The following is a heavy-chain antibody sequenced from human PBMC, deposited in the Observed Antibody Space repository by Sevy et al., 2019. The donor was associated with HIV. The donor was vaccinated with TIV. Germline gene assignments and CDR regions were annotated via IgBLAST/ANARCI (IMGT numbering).Heavy chain of an antibody. CDR1: GGSISSYY. J-gene: IGHJ4*02. D-gene: IGHD2-21*01. Sequence: SETLSLTCSVSGGSISSYYWNWIRQPPGKGLERIGYIYSSGSTNYNPSLKSRVTITVDMSKNQFSLKLSSVTAADTAVYYGARSHLAVCGGDCFSPYYFDSWGQGTLVTVSS. V-gene: IGHV4-59*01. CDR3: ARSHLAVCGGDCFSPYYFDS. CDR2: IYSSGST.